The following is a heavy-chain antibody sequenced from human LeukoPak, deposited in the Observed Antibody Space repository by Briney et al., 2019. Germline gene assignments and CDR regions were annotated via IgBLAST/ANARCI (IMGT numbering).Heavy chain of an antibody. D-gene: IGHD3-22*01. J-gene: IGHJ4*02. CDR1: GYTFTSYG. CDR2: ISAYNGNT. CDR3: ARLDYYDSSGYYYGFDY. V-gene: IGHV1-18*01. Sequence: ASVKVSCKASGYTFTSYGISWVRQAPGQRLEWMGWISAYNGNTNYAQKLQGRVTMTTDTSTSTAYMELRSLRSDDTAVYYCARLDYYDSSGYYYGFDYWGQGTLVTVSS.